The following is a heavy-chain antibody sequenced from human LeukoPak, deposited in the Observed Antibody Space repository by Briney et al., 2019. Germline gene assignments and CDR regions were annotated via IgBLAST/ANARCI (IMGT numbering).Heavy chain of an antibody. CDR3: AKDLLSQQVARCFDY. V-gene: IGHV3-23*01. J-gene: IGHJ4*02. CDR1: GFTFSIYA. Sequence: GGSLRLSCAASGFTFSIYAMSWVRQAPGKGLEWVSAISGSGGSTYYADSVKGRFTISRDNSKNTLYLQMNSLRAEDTAVYYCAKDLLSQQVARCFDYWGQGTLVTVSS. CDR2: ISGSGGST. D-gene: IGHD6-13*01.